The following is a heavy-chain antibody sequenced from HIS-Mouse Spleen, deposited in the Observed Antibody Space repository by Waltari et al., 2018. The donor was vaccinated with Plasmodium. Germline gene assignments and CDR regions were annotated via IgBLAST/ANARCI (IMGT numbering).Heavy chain of an antibody. V-gene: IGHV4-59*08. CDR3: ARLRYSYGYFDY. CDR1: GGSISSYY. Sequence: QVQLQESGPGLVKPSETLSLTCTVSGGSISSYYGSWTLQPPGKGLEWIGYIYYSGSTNYNPSLKSRVTISVDTSKNQFSLKLSSVTAADTAVYYCARLRYSYGYFDYWGQGTLVTVSS. D-gene: IGHD5-18*01. CDR2: IYYSGST. J-gene: IGHJ4*02.